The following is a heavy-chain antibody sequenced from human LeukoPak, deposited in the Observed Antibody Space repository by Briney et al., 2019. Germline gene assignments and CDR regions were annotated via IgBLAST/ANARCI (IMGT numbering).Heavy chain of an antibody. CDR1: GFTFRSYA. CDR2: ISSSSTNT. CDR3: AKPSSGYGSFDS. J-gene: IGHJ4*02. D-gene: IGHD6-19*01. V-gene: IGHV3-23*01. Sequence: PGGSLRLSCPASGFTFRSYAMSWVRQAPGKRLEWVSAISSSSTNTYYADSVKGRFTISRDNSKNTLYLQMNSLKAEDTAVYYYAKPSSGYGSFDSWGQGTLVTVSS.